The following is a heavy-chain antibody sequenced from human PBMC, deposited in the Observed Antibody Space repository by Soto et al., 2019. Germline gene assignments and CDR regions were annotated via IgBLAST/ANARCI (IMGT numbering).Heavy chain of an antibody. CDR1: GFTFSSDT. V-gene: IGHV3-23*01. D-gene: IGHD6-19*01. CDR3: ATSDGSGWFDYFQH. CDR2: ISKTGDST. Sequence: EVQLLESGGGLVQPGGSLRLSCAASGFTFSSDTMSWVRQAPGKGLEWVSAISKTGDSTHYADSVKGRFTISGDTSTNTLYLQMNSLRAEDTAVYYCATSDGSGWFDYFQHWGQGTLVTVSS. J-gene: IGHJ1*01.